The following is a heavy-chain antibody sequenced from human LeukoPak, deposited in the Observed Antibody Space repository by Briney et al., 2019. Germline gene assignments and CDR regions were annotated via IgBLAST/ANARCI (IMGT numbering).Heavy chain of an antibody. V-gene: IGHV3-23*01. Sequence: GGSLRLSCAASGFIFSNYAMSWARQGPGKGLEWVSGISGSGGSTYYADSVKGRFTISRDDSKNTLYLQMKSLRAEDTAVYYCAKEIGGAYFDYWGQGTLVTVSS. CDR1: GFIFSNYA. CDR2: ISGSGGST. J-gene: IGHJ4*02. D-gene: IGHD4/OR15-4a*01. CDR3: AKEIGGAYFDY.